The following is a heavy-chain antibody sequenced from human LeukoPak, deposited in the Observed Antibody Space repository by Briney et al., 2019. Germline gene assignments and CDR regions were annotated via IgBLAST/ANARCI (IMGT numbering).Heavy chain of an antibody. J-gene: IGHJ3*02. Sequence: ASVKVSCKASGYTFTRYGISWVRQAPGQGLEWMGWINAYNGNTNDAQKLQGRVTMTTDTSTSTAYMELRSLRSDDTAVYYCARVGGGSSGYYQDAFDIWGQGTMVTV. CDR1: GYTFTRYG. V-gene: IGHV1-18*01. CDR3: ARVGGGSSGYYQDAFDI. D-gene: IGHD3-22*01. CDR2: INAYNGNT.